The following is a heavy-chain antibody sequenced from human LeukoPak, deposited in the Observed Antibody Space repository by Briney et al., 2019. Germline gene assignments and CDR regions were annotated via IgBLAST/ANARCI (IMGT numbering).Heavy chain of an antibody. CDR2: INPNRGGT. J-gene: IGHJ6*03. Sequence: ASVKVSCKASGYTFTGYYMHWVRQAPGQGLEWMGWINPNRGGTNYAQKFQGRVTMTRDTSISTAYMELSRLRSDDTAVYYCARAITGYSSSWYYYYYMDVWGKGTTVTVSS. CDR3: ARAITGYSSSWYYYYYMDV. CDR1: GYTFTGYY. V-gene: IGHV1-2*02. D-gene: IGHD6-13*01.